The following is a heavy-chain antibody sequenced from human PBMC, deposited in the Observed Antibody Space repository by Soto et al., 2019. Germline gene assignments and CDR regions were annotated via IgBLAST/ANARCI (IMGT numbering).Heavy chain of an antibody. CDR3: ARVSVWQQLENDAFDI. Sequence: GGSLRLSCAASGFTFSDYYMSWIRQAPGKGLEWVSYISSSGSTIYYADSVKGRFTISRDNAKNSLYLQMNSLRAEETAVYYCARVSVWQQLENDAFDIWGQGTMVTVSS. CDR1: GFTFSDYY. V-gene: IGHV3-11*01. D-gene: IGHD6-13*01. CDR2: ISSSGSTI. J-gene: IGHJ3*02.